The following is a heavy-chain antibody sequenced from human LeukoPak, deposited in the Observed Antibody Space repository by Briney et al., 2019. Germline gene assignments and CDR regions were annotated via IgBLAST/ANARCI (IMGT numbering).Heavy chain of an antibody. Sequence: GGSLRLSCAASGFTVSSNYMNWVRQAPGKGLEWVSVIYSGGSTHYADSVKGRFTISRDNSKNTLYLQMNSLRAEDTAVYYCARDFYTISGYFQTDYWGQGTLVTVSS. J-gene: IGHJ4*02. CDR1: GFTVSSNY. CDR2: IYSGGST. D-gene: IGHD3-22*01. V-gene: IGHV3-66*01. CDR3: ARDFYTISGYFQTDY.